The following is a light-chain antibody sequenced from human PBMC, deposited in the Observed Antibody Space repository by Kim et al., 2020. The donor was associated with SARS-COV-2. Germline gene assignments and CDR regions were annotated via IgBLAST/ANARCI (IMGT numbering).Light chain of an antibody. V-gene: IGKV1-39*01. Sequence: DIQMTQSPSSLSASIGDRVTITCRATQNVRSYLNWYQQKPGKAPKVLIYATSTVQSGVPSRFSGSGSGTDFTLTISSLHPEDFATYYCQQSATTPWTFGQGTKVDIK. CDR1: QNVRSY. J-gene: IGKJ1*01. CDR3: QQSATTPWT. CDR2: ATS.